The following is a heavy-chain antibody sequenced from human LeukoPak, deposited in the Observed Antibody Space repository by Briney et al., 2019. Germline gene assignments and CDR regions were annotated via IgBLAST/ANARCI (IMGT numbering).Heavy chain of an antibody. CDR3: VREGNELLSKNFDY. V-gene: IGHV1-2*02. CDR1: GFTFTGYY. D-gene: IGHD2-21*02. Sequence: ASVKVSCKASGFTFTGYYIHWVRQAPGQGLEWMGYINPHSGVTNSPQKFQGRVTMTTDTSISAVYMELSSLIPDDTAIYYCVREGNELLSKNFDYWGQGTLVTVSS. J-gene: IGHJ4*02. CDR2: INPHSGVT.